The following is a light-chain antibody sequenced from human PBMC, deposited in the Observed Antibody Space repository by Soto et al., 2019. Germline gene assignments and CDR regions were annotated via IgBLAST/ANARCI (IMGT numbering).Light chain of an antibody. Sequence: HSVLTQPPSVSGAPGQRVTISCTGSSFNIGAGYDVHWYQQLPGTAPKLLIYGNSNRPSGVPDRFSGSKSGTSASLAITGLQAEDEADYYCQSYDSSLSAVVFGGGTKLTVL. J-gene: IGLJ2*01. CDR3: QSYDSSLSAVV. V-gene: IGLV1-40*01. CDR2: GNS. CDR1: SFNIGAGYD.